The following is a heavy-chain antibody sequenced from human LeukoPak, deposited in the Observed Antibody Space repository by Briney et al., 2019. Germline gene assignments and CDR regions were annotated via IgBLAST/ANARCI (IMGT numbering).Heavy chain of an antibody. V-gene: IGHV1-2*02. J-gene: IGHJ4*02. Sequence: ASVKVSCKASGYSFTGYYIHWVRQAPGQGLEWMGCVNPNSSGTNYAQKFQGGVTMTRDKSTSTVYMELRGLRFEDTAMYYCARDLNSYGYSYDSWGQGTLVTVSS. CDR1: GYSFTGYY. CDR2: VNPNSSGT. CDR3: ARDLNSYGYSYDS. D-gene: IGHD5-18*01.